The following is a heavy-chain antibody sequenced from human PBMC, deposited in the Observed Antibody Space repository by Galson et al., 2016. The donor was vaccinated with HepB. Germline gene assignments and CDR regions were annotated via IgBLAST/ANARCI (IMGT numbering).Heavy chain of an antibody. D-gene: IGHD3-22*01. CDR1: GYTFTSHY. V-gene: IGHV1-46*01. CDR3: ARGRTATMIVVVITPFDAFDI. J-gene: IGHJ3*02. Sequence: SVKVSCKASGYTFTSHYMHWVRQAPGQGLEWMGIINPSGGSTSYAQKFQGRVTMTRDTSTSTVYMELSSLRSEDTAVYYCARGRTATMIVVVITPFDAFDIWGQGTMVTVSS. CDR2: INPSGGST.